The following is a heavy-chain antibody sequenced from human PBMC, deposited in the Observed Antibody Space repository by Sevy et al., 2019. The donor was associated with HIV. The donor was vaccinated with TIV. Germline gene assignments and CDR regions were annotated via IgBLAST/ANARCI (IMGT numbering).Heavy chain of an antibody. V-gene: IGHV1-18*04. CDR3: ARDSIPLVQGIIITPYYYGMDV. Sequence: ASVKVSCKTSGYTFNTFGINWVRQAPGQGLQWVGWISAYNGNTKYVQKLQGRVSMTTETSTSTVYMELRSLSSDDTAVYYCARDSIPLVQGIIITPYYYGMDVWGQGTTVTVSS. CDR2: ISAYNGNT. CDR1: GYTFNTFG. D-gene: IGHD3-10*01. J-gene: IGHJ6*02.